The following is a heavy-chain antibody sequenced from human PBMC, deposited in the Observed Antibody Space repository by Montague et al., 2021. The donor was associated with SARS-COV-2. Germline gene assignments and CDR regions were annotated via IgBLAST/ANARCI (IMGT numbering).Heavy chain of an antibody. Sequence: SETLSLTCTVSGGSISSSSYYWGWIRQPPGKGLEWIGSIYYSGSTYYNPSLKSRVTMSVDTSKNQFSLNLSSVTAADTAVYYCAKVAGSHDTFDIWGRGTMVTVSS. V-gene: IGHV4-39*07. CDR1: GGSISSSSYY. J-gene: IGHJ3*02. D-gene: IGHD6-19*01. CDR3: AKVAGSHDTFDI. CDR2: IYYSGST.